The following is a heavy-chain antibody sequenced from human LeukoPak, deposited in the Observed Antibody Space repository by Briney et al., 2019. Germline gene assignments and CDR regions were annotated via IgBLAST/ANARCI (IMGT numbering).Heavy chain of an antibody. V-gene: IGHV4-30-4*01. CDR3: ARNRGSGSLNNWFDP. CDR1: GGSISSGDYY. CDR2: IYYSGST. D-gene: IGHD6-19*01. Sequence: PSETLSLTCTVSGGSISSGDYYWSWIRQPPGKGLEWIGYIYYSGSTYYNPSLKSRVTISVDTSKNQFSLKLSSVTAADTAVYYCARNRGSGSLNNWFDPWGQGTLVTVSS. J-gene: IGHJ5*02.